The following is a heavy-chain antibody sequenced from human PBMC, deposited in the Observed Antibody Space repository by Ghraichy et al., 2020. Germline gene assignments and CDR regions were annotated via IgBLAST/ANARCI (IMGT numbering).Heavy chain of an antibody. CDR1: GGTFSSYA. CDR3: AYDYYDSSGYYESAFDI. V-gene: IGHV1-69*04. J-gene: IGHJ3*02. D-gene: IGHD3-22*01. CDR2: IIPILGIA. Sequence: SVKVSCKASGGTFSSYAISWVRQAPGQGLEWMGRIIPILGIANYAQKFQGRVTITADKSTSTAYMELSSLRSEDTAVYYCAYDYYDSSGYYESAFDIWGQGTMVTVSS.